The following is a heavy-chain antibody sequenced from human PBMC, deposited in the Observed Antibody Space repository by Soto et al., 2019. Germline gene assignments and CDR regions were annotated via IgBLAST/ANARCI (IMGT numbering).Heavy chain of an antibody. V-gene: IGHV1-8*01. CDR2: MNPNSGNT. Sequence: ASVKVSCKASGYTFTSYDINWVRQATGQGLEWMGWMNPNSGNTGYAQKFQGRVTMTRNTSTSTAYMELRSLRSDDTAVYYCAREEGRPSYYGMDVWGQGTTVTVSS. J-gene: IGHJ6*02. CDR1: GYTFTSYD. CDR3: AREEGRPSYYGMDV.